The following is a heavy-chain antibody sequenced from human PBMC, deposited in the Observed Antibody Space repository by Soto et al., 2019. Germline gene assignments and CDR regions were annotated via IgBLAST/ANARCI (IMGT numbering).Heavy chain of an antibody. J-gene: IGHJ3*02. Sequence: SETLSLTCTVSGGSISSYHWSWIRQPPGKGLEWIGYIYYSGSTNYNPSLKSRVTISVDTSKNQFSLKLSSVTAADTAVYYCARSGGYCSGGSCYSAAFDIWGQGTMVTVSS. CDR1: GGSISSYH. D-gene: IGHD2-15*01. CDR3: ARSGGYCSGGSCYSAAFDI. CDR2: IYYSGST. V-gene: IGHV4-59*08.